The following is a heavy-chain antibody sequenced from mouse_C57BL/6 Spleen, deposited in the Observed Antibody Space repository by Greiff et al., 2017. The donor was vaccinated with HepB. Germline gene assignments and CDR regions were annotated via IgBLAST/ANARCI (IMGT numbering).Heavy chain of an antibody. Sequence: EVQLQESGAELVRPGASVKLSCTASGFNIKDDYMHWVKQRPEQGLEWIGWIDPENGDTEYASKFQGKATITADTSSNTAYLQLSSLTSEDTAVYYCTYGTFAYWGQGTLVTVSA. CDR2: IDPENGDT. J-gene: IGHJ3*01. D-gene: IGHD2-1*01. CDR1: GFNIKDDY. CDR3: TYGTFAY. V-gene: IGHV14-4*01.